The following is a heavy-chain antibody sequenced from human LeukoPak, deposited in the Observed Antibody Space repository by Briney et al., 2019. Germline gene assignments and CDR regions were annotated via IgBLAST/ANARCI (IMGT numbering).Heavy chain of an antibody. J-gene: IGHJ5*02. CDR3: ARDRSETYYYGSGSYIWFDP. CDR2: IYYRGST. CDR1: GGSISSYY. Sequence: PSETLSLTCTVSGGSISSYYWSWIRQPPGKGLEWIGYIYYRGSTYYNPSLKSRVTISVDTSKNQFSLKLSSVTAADTAVYYCARDRSETYYYGSGSYIWFDPWGQGTLVTVSS. V-gene: IGHV4-59*06. D-gene: IGHD3-10*01.